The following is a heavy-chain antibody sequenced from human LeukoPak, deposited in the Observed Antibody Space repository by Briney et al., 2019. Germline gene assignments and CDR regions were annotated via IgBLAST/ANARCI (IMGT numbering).Heavy chain of an antibody. CDR1: GGSISSYY. D-gene: IGHD2-2*01. Sequence: SETLSLTCTVSGGSISSYYWSWIRQPPGKGLEWIGEISYSGSTSYNPSLESRVTISVDTSKNQFSLKLRSVTAADTAMYFCARKYCSTISCSYGFDIWGQGTKVTVSS. CDR3: ARKYCSTISCSYGFDI. J-gene: IGHJ3*02. CDR2: ISYSGST. V-gene: IGHV4-59*12.